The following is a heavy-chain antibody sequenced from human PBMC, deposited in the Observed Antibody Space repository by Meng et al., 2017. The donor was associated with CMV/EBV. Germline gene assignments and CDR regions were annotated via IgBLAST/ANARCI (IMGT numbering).Heavy chain of an antibody. CDR1: GYTFTGYY. J-gene: IGHJ4*02. V-gene: IGHV1-2*02. D-gene: IGHD3-3*02. Sequence: ASVKVSCKASGYTFTGYYMHWVRQAPGQGLEWMGWINPNSGGTNYAQKFQGRVTMTRDTSISTAYMELSRLRSDDTAVYYCARDAGTFLAYRGYFDYWGQGTLVTVSS. CDR2: INPNSGGT. CDR3: ARDAGTFLAYRGYFDY.